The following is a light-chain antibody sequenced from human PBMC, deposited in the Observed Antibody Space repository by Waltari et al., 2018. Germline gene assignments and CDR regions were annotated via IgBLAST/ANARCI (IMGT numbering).Light chain of an antibody. CDR3: QQYGDSMT. J-gene: IGKJ1*01. CDR2: GAS. V-gene: IGKV3-20*01. CDR1: QAVSTSY. Sequence: EIVLTQSPGTLSLSPGERGTLSCRASQAVSTSYLVWYQQKPGQAPMLLIYGASRRATGIPDRFSGSGSGTDFTLTISRLEPEDFAMYYCQQYGDSMTFGQGTKVEIK.